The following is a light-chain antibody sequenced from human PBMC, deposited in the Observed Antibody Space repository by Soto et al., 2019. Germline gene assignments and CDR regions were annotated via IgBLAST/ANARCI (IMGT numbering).Light chain of an antibody. CDR1: QSLNRR. CDR3: QQYESYSPWT. Sequence: DIQMTQSPSTLSASVGDRVTITCRASQSLNRRLVWYQQMPGKAPKLLISDASSLERGVPSRFSGSGSGTEFTLTISSLQPDDFATYYCQQYESYSPWTFGQGTKVEIK. CDR2: DAS. J-gene: IGKJ1*01. V-gene: IGKV1-5*01.